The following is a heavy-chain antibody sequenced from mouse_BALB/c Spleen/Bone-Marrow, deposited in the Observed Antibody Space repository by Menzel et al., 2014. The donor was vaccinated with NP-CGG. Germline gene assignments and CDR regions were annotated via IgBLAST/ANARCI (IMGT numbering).Heavy chain of an antibody. CDR2: INPDSSTI. J-gene: IGHJ3*01. D-gene: IGHD1-1*01. CDR1: GFDFSRYW. CDR3: ARLSYYGRFAY. Sequence: EVKLEESGGGLVQPGGSLKLSCAASGFDFSRYWMSWVRQAPGKGLEWIGEINPDSSTINYTPSLKDKFIISRDNAKNTLYLQMSKVRSEDTALYYCARLSYYGRFAYWGQGTLVTVSA. V-gene: IGHV4-1*02.